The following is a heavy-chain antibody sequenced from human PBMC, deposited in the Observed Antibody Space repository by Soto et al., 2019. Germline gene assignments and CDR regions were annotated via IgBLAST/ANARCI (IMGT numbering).Heavy chain of an antibody. Sequence: QVQLVQSGAEVKKPGASVKVSCKASGYTFTSYDINWVRQATGQGLEWMGWMNPNSGNTGYAQKFQGRVTMTRNTSISTAYMELRSLRSEDTAVYYCARSAVAATPYYYYGMDVWGQGTTVTVSS. J-gene: IGHJ6*02. CDR3: ARSAVAATPYYYYGMDV. V-gene: IGHV1-8*01. CDR2: MNPNSGNT. CDR1: GYTFTSYD. D-gene: IGHD6-19*01.